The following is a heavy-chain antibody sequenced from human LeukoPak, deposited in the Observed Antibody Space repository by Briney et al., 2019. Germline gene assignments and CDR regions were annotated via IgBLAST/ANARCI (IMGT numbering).Heavy chain of an antibody. J-gene: IGHJ4*02. Sequence: GGSLRLSCAASGFTFSSYAMHWVRQAPGKGLEWVAVIWYDGSNKYYADSVKGRFTISRDNSKNTLYLQMNSLRAEDTAVYYCARESVAGTFDYWGQGTLVTVSS. CDR1: GFTFSSYA. CDR3: ARESVAGTFDY. CDR2: IWYDGSNK. V-gene: IGHV3-33*08. D-gene: IGHD6-19*01.